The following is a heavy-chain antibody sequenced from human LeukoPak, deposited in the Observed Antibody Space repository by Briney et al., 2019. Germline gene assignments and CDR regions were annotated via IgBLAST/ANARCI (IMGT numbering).Heavy chain of an antibody. J-gene: IGHJ3*02. V-gene: IGHV4-39*07. CDR3: ARAEVDTAMGTNDAFDI. Sequence: SETLSLTCTVSGGSISSSSYYWGWIRRPPGKGLEWIGSIYYSGSTYYNPSLKSRVTISVDTSKNQFSLKLSSVTAADTAVYYCARAEVDTAMGTNDAFDIWGQGTMVTVSS. CDR1: GGSISSSSYY. CDR2: IYYSGST. D-gene: IGHD5-18*01.